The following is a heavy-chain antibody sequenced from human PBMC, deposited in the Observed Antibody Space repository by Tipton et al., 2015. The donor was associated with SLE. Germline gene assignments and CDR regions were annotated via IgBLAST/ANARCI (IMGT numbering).Heavy chain of an antibody. D-gene: IGHD1-26*01. V-gene: IGHV4-59*01. CDR1: GGSISSYY. CDR2: IYYSGNT. Sequence: GLVKPSETLSLTCTVSGGSISSYYWSWIRQPPGKGLEWIGYIYYSGNTNYNPSLKSRVTISVDTSKNQFSLKLSSVTAADTAVYYCARDRGWSGWFDPWGQGTLVTVSS. CDR3: ARDRGWSGWFDP. J-gene: IGHJ5*02.